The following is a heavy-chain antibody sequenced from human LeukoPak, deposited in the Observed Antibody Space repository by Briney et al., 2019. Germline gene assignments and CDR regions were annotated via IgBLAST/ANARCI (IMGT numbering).Heavy chain of an antibody. CDR3: ARDHVEVHMY. J-gene: IGHJ4*02. Sequence: GGSLRLSCAASGFTFSTYGMHWVRQAPGKGLEWVAFIRYDGSNKYYADSVKGRFTISRDNAKNSLYLQMNSLRAEDTAVYYCARDHVEVHMYWGQGTLVTVSS. D-gene: IGHD2-21*01. V-gene: IGHV3-30*02. CDR2: IRYDGSNK. CDR1: GFTFSTYG.